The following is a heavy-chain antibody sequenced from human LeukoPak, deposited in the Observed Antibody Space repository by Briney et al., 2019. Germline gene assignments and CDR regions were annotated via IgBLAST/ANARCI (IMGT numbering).Heavy chain of an antibody. CDR2: IKSKTDGGTT. D-gene: IGHD3-10*01. J-gene: IGHJ5*02. V-gene: IGHV3-15*01. Sequence: GGSLRLSCAASGFTFSNAWMSWVRQAPGKGLEWVGRIKSKTDGGTTDYAAPVKGRFTISRDDSKNTLYLQMNGLKTEDTAVYYCTTDPITMVRGADPNNWFDPWGQGTLVTVSS. CDR1: GFTFSNAW. CDR3: TTDPITMVRGADPNNWFDP.